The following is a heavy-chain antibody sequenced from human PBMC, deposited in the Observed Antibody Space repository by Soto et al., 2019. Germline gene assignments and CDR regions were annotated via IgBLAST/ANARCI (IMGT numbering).Heavy chain of an antibody. CDR3: AARRSGLYAMDV. V-gene: IGHV1-58*01. J-gene: IGHJ6*02. Sequence: MQLVQSGPEVKKPGTSVKVSCKASGFTFSTSAVQWVRQARGQRPEWMGWIVGGSWNTNYAQNSQERVIITRDMSTSTVYMELSSLRSDDTAVYFCAARRSGLYAMDVWGQGTTVTVSS. CDR2: IVGGSWNT. D-gene: IGHD1-26*01. CDR1: GFTFSTSA.